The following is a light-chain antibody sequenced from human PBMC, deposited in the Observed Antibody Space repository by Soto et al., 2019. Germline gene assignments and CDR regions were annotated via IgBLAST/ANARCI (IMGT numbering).Light chain of an antibody. Sequence: IVMTQSPATLSVSPGERVTLSCRASQNIRSNLAWYQQKPGLAPRLLIYGASNRATGIPDRFSGSGSGTEFILTISRLEPEDFAVYYCQQYGSSPLTFGGGTKVDIK. V-gene: IGKV3-20*01. CDR1: QNIRSN. CDR2: GAS. CDR3: QQYGSSPLT. J-gene: IGKJ4*01.